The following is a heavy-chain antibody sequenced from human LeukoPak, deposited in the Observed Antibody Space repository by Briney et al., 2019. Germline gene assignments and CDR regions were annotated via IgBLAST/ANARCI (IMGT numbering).Heavy chain of an antibody. CDR3: AKDLRFGEIHDY. V-gene: IGHV4-34*01. Sequence: SETLSLTCAVYGGSFSGYYWSWIRQPPGKGLEWIGETNHSGSTNYNPSLKSRVTISVDTSKNQFSLKLSSVTAADTAVYYCAKDLRFGEIHDYWGQGTLVTVSS. J-gene: IGHJ4*02. D-gene: IGHD3-10*01. CDR2: TNHSGST. CDR1: GGSFSGYY.